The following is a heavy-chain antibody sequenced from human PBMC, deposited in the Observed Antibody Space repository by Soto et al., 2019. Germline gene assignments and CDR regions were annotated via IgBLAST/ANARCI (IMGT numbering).Heavy chain of an antibody. Sequence: QMPLVQSGAEVKKTGSSVKVSCEASGYTFTYRYLPWVRQAPGQALEWMGWNTGLNGDTNFAQKFHGRVTLTRDRSMTTAYLELSSLTSDDTGIYYCATPWAFGRPSYGMDVWGQGTSVTVSS. J-gene: IGHJ6*02. CDR2: NTGLNGDT. CDR1: GYTFTYRY. V-gene: IGHV1-45*02. CDR3: ATPWAFGRPSYGMDV. D-gene: IGHD2-15*01.